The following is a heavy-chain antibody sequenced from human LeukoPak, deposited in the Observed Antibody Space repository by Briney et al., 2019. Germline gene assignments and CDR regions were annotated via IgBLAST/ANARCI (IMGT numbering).Heavy chain of an antibody. CDR3: SGSVV. Sequence: GGSLRLSCAASGFTLSNYEVNWVRQAPGKGLEWVSYISSSGTTIYYADSVKGRFSISRDNAKNSLYLQMNSLRVEDTAVYYCSGSVVWGKGTTVTISS. V-gene: IGHV3-48*03. CDR2: ISSSGTTI. J-gene: IGHJ6*04. CDR1: GFTLSNYE.